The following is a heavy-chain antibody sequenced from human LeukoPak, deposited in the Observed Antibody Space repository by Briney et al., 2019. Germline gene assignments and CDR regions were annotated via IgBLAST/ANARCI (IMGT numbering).Heavy chain of an antibody. CDR1: GGTFSSYA. Sequence: GASVTVSCKASGGTFSSYAISWVRQAPGQGLEWMGGIIPIFGTANYAQKFKGRVTITADESTSTAYMELSSLRSEDTALYYCAREARIAAAGPPDWFDPWGQGTLVTVSS. D-gene: IGHD6-13*01. J-gene: IGHJ5*02. CDR3: AREARIAAAGPPDWFDP. CDR2: IIPIFGTA. V-gene: IGHV1-69*01.